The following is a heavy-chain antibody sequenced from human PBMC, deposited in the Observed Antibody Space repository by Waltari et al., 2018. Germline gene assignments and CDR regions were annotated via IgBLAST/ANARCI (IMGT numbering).Heavy chain of an antibody. D-gene: IGHD2-2*01. CDR2: VHHSGRT. CDR3: AGDRAIGLFFDY. J-gene: IGHJ4*02. Sequence: QVQLQESGPGLVKPSGTLSFTCAVSGDSISSNYWWSWVRQSPGKGLEWIGQVHHSGRTHYNPSLQSRVTISVDKSKNQFSLNLNSVTAADTAVYYCAGDRAIGLFFDYWGQGTLVTVSS. CDR1: GDSISSNYW. V-gene: IGHV4-4*02.